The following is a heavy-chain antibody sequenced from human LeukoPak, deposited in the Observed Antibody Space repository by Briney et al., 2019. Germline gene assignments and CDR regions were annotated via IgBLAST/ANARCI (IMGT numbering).Heavy chain of an antibody. CDR2: INHSGST. CDR3: ARDSCNNGSCYVDY. D-gene: IGHD2-8*01. V-gene: IGHV4-4*02. Sequence: SGTLSLTCSVSGGSISSSNWWSWVRQPPGKGLEWIGEINHSGSTNHNPSLMSRDTVSVDKSKNHFSLKLSSGNGADTAVYYCARDSCNNGSCYVDYWGQGTLVTVSS. J-gene: IGHJ4*02. CDR1: GGSISSSNW.